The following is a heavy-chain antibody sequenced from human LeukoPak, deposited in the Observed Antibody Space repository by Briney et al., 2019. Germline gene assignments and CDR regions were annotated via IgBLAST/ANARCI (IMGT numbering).Heavy chain of an antibody. CDR3: ATMSVSAMFYLHS. CDR2: INHNGNT. D-gene: IGHD2-8*01. V-gene: IGHV4-34*01. J-gene: IGHJ4*02. CDR1: GDSFSTFY. Sequence: PSETLSLTCALSGDSFSTFYWRWIRQSPGEGREWIGYINHNGNTNYNPSLKSRVTISVGTPRNLFSLRLTSVTAADTALSYCATMSVSAMFYLHSWGQGALVTVSS.